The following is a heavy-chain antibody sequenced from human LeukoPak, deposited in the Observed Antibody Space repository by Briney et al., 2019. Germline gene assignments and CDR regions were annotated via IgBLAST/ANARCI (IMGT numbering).Heavy chain of an antibody. CDR2: IYYSGST. Sequence: PSETLSLTCTVSGGSISSYYWSWIRQPPGKGLEWIGYIYYSGSTNYNPSLKSRVTISVDTSKNQFSPKLSSVTAADTAVYYCARQERDSSGYYYFDYWGQGTLVTVSS. D-gene: IGHD3-22*01. CDR1: GGSISSYY. CDR3: ARQERDSSGYYYFDY. J-gene: IGHJ4*02. V-gene: IGHV4-59*08.